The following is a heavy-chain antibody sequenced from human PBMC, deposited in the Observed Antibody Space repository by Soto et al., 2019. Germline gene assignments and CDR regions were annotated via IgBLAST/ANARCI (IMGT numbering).Heavy chain of an antibody. CDR1: GFSFSSYG. V-gene: IGHV3-33*01. CDR3: ARDIYNRWMDD. Sequence: PGGSLRLSCAASGFSFSSYGMHWVRQAPGKGLEWVAVIWYDGSYKYNEDSVKGRFTISRDDSKNTVWLQLNSLRAEDTAIYYCARDIYNRWMDDWGKGTLVTVSS. J-gene: IGHJ6*04. CDR2: IWYDGSYK. D-gene: IGHD3-10*01.